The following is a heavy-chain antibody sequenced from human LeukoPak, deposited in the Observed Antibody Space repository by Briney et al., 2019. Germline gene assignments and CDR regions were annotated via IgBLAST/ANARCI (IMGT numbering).Heavy chain of an antibody. CDR3: ARGTLNIPGEHGAFDY. J-gene: IGHJ4*02. CDR1: GFTFSSYS. Sequence: GGSLRLSCAASGFTFSSYSMNWVRQAPGKGLEWVSSISSSSYIHYADSVKGRFTISRDNAKNSLYLQMNSLRAEDAAVYYCARGTLNIPGEHGAFDYWGQGTLVTVSS. CDR2: ISSSSYI. D-gene: IGHD1-14*01. V-gene: IGHV3-21*01.